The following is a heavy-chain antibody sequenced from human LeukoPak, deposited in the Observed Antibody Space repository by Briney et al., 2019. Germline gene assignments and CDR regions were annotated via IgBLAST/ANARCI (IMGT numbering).Heavy chain of an antibody. V-gene: IGHV3-9*01. Sequence: PGGSLRLSCAASGFTFDDYAMHWARQAPGKGLEWVSGISWNSGSIGYADSVKGRFTISRDNAKNSLYLQMNSLRAEDTALYYCAKLSDGSWFDPWGQGTLVTVSS. CDR3: AKLSDGSWFDP. D-gene: IGHD5-24*01. CDR2: ISWNSGSI. CDR1: GFTFDDYA. J-gene: IGHJ5*02.